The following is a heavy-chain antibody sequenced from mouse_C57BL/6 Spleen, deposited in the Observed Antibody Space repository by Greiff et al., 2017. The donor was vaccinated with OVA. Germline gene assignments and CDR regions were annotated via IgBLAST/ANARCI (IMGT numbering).Heavy chain of an antibody. Sequence: VQLQESGAELVRPGTSVKVSCKASGYAFTNYLIEWVKQRPGQGLEWIGVINPGSGGTNYNEKFKGKATLTADKSSSTAYMQLSSLTSEDSAVYFCARYYGNYPYYFDYWGQGTTLTVSS. J-gene: IGHJ2*01. CDR2: INPGSGGT. CDR3: ARYYGNYPYYFDY. V-gene: IGHV1-54*01. CDR1: GYAFTNYL. D-gene: IGHD2-1*01.